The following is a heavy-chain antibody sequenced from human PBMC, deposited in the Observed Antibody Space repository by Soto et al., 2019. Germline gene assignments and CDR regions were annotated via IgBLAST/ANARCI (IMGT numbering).Heavy chain of an antibody. CDR3: ARRARPDFYYMDV. Sequence: GSLRLSCAASGFTFSGYGMHWVRQAPGKGLEYVSGISSNGVGTYYANSVQGRFTISRDNSKNTVYLQMGSPRPEDMAVYYCARRARPDFYYMDVWGKGTTVTVS. CDR2: ISSNGVGT. D-gene: IGHD6-6*01. J-gene: IGHJ6*03. V-gene: IGHV3-64*01. CDR1: GFTFSGYG.